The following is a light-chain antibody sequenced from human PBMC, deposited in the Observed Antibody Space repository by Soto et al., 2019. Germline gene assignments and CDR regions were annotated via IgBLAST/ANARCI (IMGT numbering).Light chain of an antibody. Sequence: QSALTQPRSVSGSPGQSVTISCTGTSSDVGGYNYVTWYQQHPGKAPKLMIYDVSKRPPGVPDRFSGSKSGNTASLTISGLQAEDEADYYCCSYVGSYTYVFGSGTQLTVL. CDR3: CSYVGSYTYV. CDR1: SSDVGGYNY. V-gene: IGLV2-11*01. J-gene: IGLJ1*01. CDR2: DVS.